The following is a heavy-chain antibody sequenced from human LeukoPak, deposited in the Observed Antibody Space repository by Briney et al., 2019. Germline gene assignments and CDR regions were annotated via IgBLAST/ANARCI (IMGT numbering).Heavy chain of an antibody. J-gene: IGHJ4*02. Sequence: GGSLRLSCAASGFTFSSYAMSWVRQAPGKGLEWVSAISGSGGSTYYADSVKGRFTISRDNSKNSLYLQMNSLRAEDTAVYYCARDRQAGATPPFDYWGQGTLVTVSS. CDR3: ARDRQAGATPPFDY. D-gene: IGHD1-26*01. CDR1: GFTFSSYA. V-gene: IGHV3-23*01. CDR2: ISGSGGST.